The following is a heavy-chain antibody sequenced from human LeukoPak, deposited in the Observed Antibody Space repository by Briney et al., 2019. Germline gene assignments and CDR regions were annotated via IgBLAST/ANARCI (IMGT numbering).Heavy chain of an antibody. CDR3: ARSTTVVTRVDY. V-gene: IGHV4-59*01. CDR2: IYYSGST. J-gene: IGHJ4*02. Sequence: SETLSLTCTVSGGSISSYYWSWIRQPPGKGLEWIGYIYYSGSTNYNPSLKSRVTISVDTSKNQFSLKLSSVTAADTAVYYCARSTTVVTRVDYWGQGTLVTVSS. D-gene: IGHD4-23*01. CDR1: GGSISSYY.